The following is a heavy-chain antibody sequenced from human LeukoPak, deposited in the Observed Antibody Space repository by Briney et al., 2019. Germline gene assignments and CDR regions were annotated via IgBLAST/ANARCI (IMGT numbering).Heavy chain of an antibody. CDR3: ARDLDYDILTGYRPAADYMDV. CDR2: ISSSSSYI. CDR1: GFTLSSYS. Sequence: GGCLRLSCAASGFTLSSYSMNWVRQAPGKGLGWVSSISSSSSYIYYADSVKGRFTISRDNAKNSLYLQMNGLRAEDTAVYYCARDLDYDILTGYRPAADYMDVWGKGTTVTVSS. J-gene: IGHJ6*03. V-gene: IGHV3-21*01. D-gene: IGHD3-9*01.